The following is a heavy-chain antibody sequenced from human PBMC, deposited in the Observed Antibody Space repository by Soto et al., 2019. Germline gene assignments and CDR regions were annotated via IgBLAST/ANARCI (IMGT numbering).Heavy chain of an antibody. CDR1: GFTFSGYW. Sequence: PGGSLRLSCAASGFTFSGYWMSWVRQSPGKGLEWVSNIKEDKSEVYYVASVKGRFTISRDNAKNSLYLQMNSLRAEDTAVYYCARVAYYYDSSGYFYWGQGTLVTVSS. J-gene: IGHJ4*02. CDR2: IKEDKSEV. D-gene: IGHD3-22*01. V-gene: IGHV3-7*01. CDR3: ARVAYYYDSSGYFY.